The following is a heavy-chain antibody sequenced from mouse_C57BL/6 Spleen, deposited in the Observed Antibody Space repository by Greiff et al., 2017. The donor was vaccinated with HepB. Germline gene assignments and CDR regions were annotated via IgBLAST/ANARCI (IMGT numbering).Heavy chain of an antibody. J-gene: IGHJ4*01. V-gene: IGHV1-26*01. D-gene: IGHD1-1*02. CDR2: INPNNGGT. CDR1: GYTFTDYY. Sequence: VQLQQSGPELVKPGASVKISCKASGYTFTDYYMNWVKQSHGKSLEWIGDINPNNGGTSYNQKFKGKATLTVDKSSSTAYMELRSLTSEDSAVYYCARRGLYGYDAMDYWGQGTSVTVSS. CDR3: ARRGLYGYDAMDY.